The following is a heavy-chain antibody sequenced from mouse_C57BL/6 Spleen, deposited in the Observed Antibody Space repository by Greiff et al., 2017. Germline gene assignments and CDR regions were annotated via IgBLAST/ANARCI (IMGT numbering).Heavy chain of an antibody. V-gene: IGHV7-3*01. CDR1: GFTFTDYY. CDR3: ARYPSYYGNSYAMDY. J-gene: IGHJ4*01. CDR2: IRNKANGYTT. Sequence: EVQRVESGGGLVQPGGSLSLSCAASGFTFTDYYMSWVRQPPGKALEWLGFIRNKANGYTTEYSASVKGRFTISRDNSQSILYLQMNALRAEDSATYYCARYPSYYGNSYAMDYWGQGTSVTVSS. D-gene: IGHD2-10*01.